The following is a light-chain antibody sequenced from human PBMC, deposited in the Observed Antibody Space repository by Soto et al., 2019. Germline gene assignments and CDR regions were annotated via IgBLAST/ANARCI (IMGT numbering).Light chain of an antibody. V-gene: IGKV1-5*03. J-gene: IGKJ1*01. CDR2: KAS. CDR1: QGISNY. CDR3: QHYNSYSEA. Sequence: DNQITQSPSSLSSSVGNRVSIPCRASQGISNYLAWYQQKPGKVPKVLIYKASTLKSGVPSRFSGSGSGTEFTLTISSLQPDDFATYYCQHYNSYSEAFGQGTKVDIK.